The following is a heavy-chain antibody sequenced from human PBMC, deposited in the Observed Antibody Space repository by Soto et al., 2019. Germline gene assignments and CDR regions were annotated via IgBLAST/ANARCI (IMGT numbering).Heavy chain of an antibody. D-gene: IGHD3-10*01. J-gene: IGHJ6*03. V-gene: IGHV4-39*01. CDR2: IYYSGST. Sequence: QLQLQESGPGLVKPSETLSLTCTVSGGSISSSSYYWGWIRQPPGKGLEWIGSIYYSGSTYYNPSLKSRVTISVDTSKNQFSLKLSSVTAADTAVYYCARHSGYYYMDVWGKGTTVTVSS. CDR1: GGSISSSSYY. CDR3: ARHSGYYYMDV.